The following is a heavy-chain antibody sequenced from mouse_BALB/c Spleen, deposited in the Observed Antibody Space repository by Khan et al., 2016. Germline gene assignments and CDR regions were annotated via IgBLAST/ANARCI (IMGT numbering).Heavy chain of an antibody. CDR3: ARGEGGDYDGNDYYGMDY. J-gene: IGHJ4*01. CDR2: ISFSGST. D-gene: IGHD2-1*01. V-gene: IGHV3-2*02. Sequence: EVQLQESGPGLVKPSQSLSLTCTVSGYSITSDYAWNWIRQFPGNKLEWMGYISFSGSTTYNPSLKSRISITRDTSKNQFFLQLNSVTIEDTATYYCARGEGGDYDGNDYYGMDYWGQGTSVTVSS. CDR1: GYSITSDYA.